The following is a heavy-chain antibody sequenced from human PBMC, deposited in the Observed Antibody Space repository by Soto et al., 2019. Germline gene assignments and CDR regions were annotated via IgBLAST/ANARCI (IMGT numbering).Heavy chain of an antibody. J-gene: IGHJ4*02. CDR1: GFTFSSYS. CDR2: ISRSSWNI. V-gene: IGHV3-48*02. Sequence: EVQLVESGGGLVQPGGSLRLSCAASGFTFSSYSMNWVRQAPGKGLEWVSYISRSSWNIYYADSLKGRFTISRDNAKTSLYLQMNSLRDEDTAVYYGARYKLESSGWPDFDFWGQGTLVTVSS. D-gene: IGHD6-19*01. CDR3: ARYKLESSGWPDFDF.